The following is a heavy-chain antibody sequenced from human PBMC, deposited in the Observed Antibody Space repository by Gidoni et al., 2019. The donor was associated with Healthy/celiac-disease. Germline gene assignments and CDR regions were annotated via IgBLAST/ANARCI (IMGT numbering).Heavy chain of an antibody. J-gene: IGHJ4*02. V-gene: IGHV4-34*01. Sequence: QVQLQQWGAGLLKPSETLSLTCAVYGGSFSGYYWSWIRQPPGKGLEWIGEINHSGSTNYNPSLKSRVTISVDTSKNQFSLKLSSVTAADTAVYYCARSRQIPIAAAGTDFDYWGQGTLVTVSS. D-gene: IGHD6-13*01. CDR1: GGSFSGYY. CDR3: ARSRQIPIAAAGTDFDY. CDR2: INHSGST.